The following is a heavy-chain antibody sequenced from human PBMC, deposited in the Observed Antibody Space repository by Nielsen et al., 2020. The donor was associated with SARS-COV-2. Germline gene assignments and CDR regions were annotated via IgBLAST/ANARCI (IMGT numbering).Heavy chain of an antibody. CDR3: ARGQPAQH. D-gene: IGHD1-14*01. CDR2: ISAYNGNT. V-gene: IGHV1-18*01. J-gene: IGHJ1*01. Sequence: WVRQAPGQGLEWMGWISAYNGNTSYAQKFQGRVTMTRDTSTSTVYMELSSLRSEDTAVYYCARGQPAQHWGQGTLVTVSS.